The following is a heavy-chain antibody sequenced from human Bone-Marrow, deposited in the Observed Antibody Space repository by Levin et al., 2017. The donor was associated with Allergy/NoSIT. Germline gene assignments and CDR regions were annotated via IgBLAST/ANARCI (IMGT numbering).Heavy chain of an antibody. V-gene: IGHV1-69*13. CDR3: ARARDGYYGSGSFDF. Sequence: SVKVSCKASGGRFSNYAISWVRQAPGQGLEWMGGIIPAFGSTNYAQKFQGRVTIIADESTSTAYMELRSLKSEDTAVFYCARARDGYYGSGSFDFWGQGTLLTVSS. J-gene: IGHJ4*02. D-gene: IGHD3-10*01. CDR2: IIPAFGST. CDR1: GGRFSNYA.